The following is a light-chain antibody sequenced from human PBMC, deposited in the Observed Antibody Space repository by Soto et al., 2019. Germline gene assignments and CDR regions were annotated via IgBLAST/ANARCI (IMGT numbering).Light chain of an antibody. J-gene: IGKJ1*01. CDR3: QQSYSTPPT. Sequence: DIQMTQSPSSVSESVGDRVTITCRASQDIASYLAWYQQKPGRAPKLLIFAASSLHSGVPSRFSGSVSGTDFPLTICSLLPEDFATYYCQQSYSTPPTFGQGTKVDIK. V-gene: IGKV1-12*01. CDR2: AAS. CDR1: QDIASY.